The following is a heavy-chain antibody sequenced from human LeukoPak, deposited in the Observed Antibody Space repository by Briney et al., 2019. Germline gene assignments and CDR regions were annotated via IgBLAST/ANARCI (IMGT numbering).Heavy chain of an antibody. Sequence: GASVTVSCKASGYSFTSYGVSWVRQAPGQGLEWMGRIIPILGIANYAQKFQGRVTITADKSTSTAYMELSRLRSDDTAMYYCARGHLISASFDYWGQGTQVTVSS. D-gene: IGHD3-16*01. CDR3: ARGHLISASFDY. J-gene: IGHJ4*02. CDR1: GYSFTSYG. CDR2: IIPILGIA. V-gene: IGHV1-69*04.